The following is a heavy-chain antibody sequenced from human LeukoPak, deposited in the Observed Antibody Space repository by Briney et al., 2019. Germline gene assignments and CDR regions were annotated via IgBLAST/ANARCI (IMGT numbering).Heavy chain of an antibody. Sequence: GTSLRLSCTASRFTFSSYGMHWVRQAPGKGLEWVAAIGYAETDKFYTDSVKGRFTISRDNSKSTLDLQMHSLRSEDTAVYYCARGGGAVPYIRNVLDMWGQGTMVTVSS. CDR1: RFTFSSYG. CDR2: IGYAETDK. V-gene: IGHV3-33*01. J-gene: IGHJ3*02. CDR3: ARGGGAVPYIRNVLDM. D-gene: IGHD3-16*01.